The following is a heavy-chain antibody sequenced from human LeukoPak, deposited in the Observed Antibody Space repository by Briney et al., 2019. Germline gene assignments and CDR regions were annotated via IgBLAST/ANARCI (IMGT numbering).Heavy chain of an antibody. CDR3: ARVEWFGELSPFDI. V-gene: IGHV4-61*01. J-gene: IGHJ3*02. CDR2: IYYSGST. D-gene: IGHD3-10*01. CDR1: GGSVSSGTYY. Sequence: SETLSLTCTVSGGSVSSGTYYWSWIRQPPGEGLEWIGYIYYSGSTNYNPSLKSRVTISVDTSKNQFPLKLSSVTAADTAVYYCARVEWFGELSPFDIWGQGTMVTVSS.